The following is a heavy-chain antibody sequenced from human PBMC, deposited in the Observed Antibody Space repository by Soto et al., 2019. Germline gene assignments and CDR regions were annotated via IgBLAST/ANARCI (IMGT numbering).Heavy chain of an antibody. CDR2: ISSSSSTI. CDR3: ARLSHHYGMDV. V-gene: IGHV3-48*01. J-gene: IGHJ6*02. Sequence: GGSLRLSCAASGFTFISYSMNWVRQAPGKGLEWVSYISSSSSTIYYADSVKGRFTISRDNAKNSLYLQMNSLRAEDTAVYYCARLSHHYGMDVWGQGTTVTVSS. CDR1: GFTFISYS.